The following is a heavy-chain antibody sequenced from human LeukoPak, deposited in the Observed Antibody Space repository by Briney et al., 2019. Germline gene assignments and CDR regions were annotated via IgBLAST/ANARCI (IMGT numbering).Heavy chain of an antibody. CDR2: ISSSSSYI. V-gene: IGHV3-21*01. D-gene: IGHD3-10*01. CDR3: ARDQDPLWFGELSTGGYFDL. Sequence: GGSLRLSCAASGFTFSSYSMNWDRQAPGKGLEWVSSISSSSSYIYYADSVKGRFTISRDNAKNSLYLQMNSLRAEDTAVYYCARDQDPLWFGELSTGGYFDLWGRGTLVTVSS. J-gene: IGHJ2*01. CDR1: GFTFSSYS.